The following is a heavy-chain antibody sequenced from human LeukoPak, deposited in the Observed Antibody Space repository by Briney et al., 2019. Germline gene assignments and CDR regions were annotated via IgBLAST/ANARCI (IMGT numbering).Heavy chain of an antibody. CDR2: INQSGST. D-gene: IGHD3-10*01. CDR1: GGSFSGYY. CDR3: ARHKAYGSGTYSPYYFDY. V-gene: IGHV4-34*01. J-gene: IGHJ4*02. Sequence: ASETLSLTCVVSGGSFSGYYWIWIRQPPGKGLEWIGEINQSGSTNYNPSLKSRVTISLDTSKNQFSLNLISVTAADTAVYYCARHKAYGSGTYSPYYFDYWGQGTQVTVSS.